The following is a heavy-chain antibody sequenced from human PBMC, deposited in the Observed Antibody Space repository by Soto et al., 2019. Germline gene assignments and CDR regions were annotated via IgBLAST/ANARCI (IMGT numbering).Heavy chain of an antibody. CDR2: IIPIFGTA. CDR1: GGTFSSYA. V-gene: IGHV1-69*13. Sequence: ASVKVSCKASGGTFSSYAISWVRQAPGQGLEWMGGIIPIFGTANYAQKFQGRVTITADESTSTAYMELSSLRSEDTAVYYCARKRARFGELSPRVPYYYYYYGMDVWGQGTTVTVSS. CDR3: ARKRARFGELSPRVPYYYYYYGMDV. J-gene: IGHJ6*02. D-gene: IGHD3-10*01.